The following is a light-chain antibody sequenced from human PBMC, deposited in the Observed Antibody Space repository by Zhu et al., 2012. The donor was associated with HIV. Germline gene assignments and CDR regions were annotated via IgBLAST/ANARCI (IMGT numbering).Light chain of an antibody. CDR3: QQYSSSPSWT. CDR2: ETA. CDR1: QSVSTTY. Sequence: EIVLTQSPGTLSWSPGERATLSCRSSQSVSTTYLAWYQQKHGQPPRLLMYETATRAAGTPDRFSGSGFGTDFTLTISRLEPEDFAVYYCQQYSSSPSWTFGQGTKVEIK. V-gene: IGKV3-20*01. J-gene: IGKJ1*01.